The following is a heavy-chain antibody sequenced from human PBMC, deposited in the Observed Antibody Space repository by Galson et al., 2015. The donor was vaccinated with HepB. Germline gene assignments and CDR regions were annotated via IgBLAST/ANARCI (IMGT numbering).Heavy chain of an antibody. Sequence: SLRLSCAAAGFTFSGYAMSWVRQTPGKGLEWLSSISDTGHNIYYAVSVKGRFTISRDNAKNTLYLQMNSLRAEDTAVYYCARLIVAGGTDYWGQGTLVTVSS. CDR1: GFTFSGYA. CDR2: ISDTGHNI. CDR3: ARLIVAGGTDY. V-gene: IGHV3-23*01. D-gene: IGHD5-12*01. J-gene: IGHJ4*02.